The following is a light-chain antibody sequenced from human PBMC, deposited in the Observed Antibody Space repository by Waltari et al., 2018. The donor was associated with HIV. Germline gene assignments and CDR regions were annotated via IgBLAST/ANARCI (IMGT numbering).Light chain of an antibody. CDR3: QHYDSSRWT. CDR1: QTVTSDF. J-gene: IGKJ1*01. Sequence: EIVLTQSPATLSLSPGERATLSCGASQTVTSDFLAWYQQKPGLAPSLLIYDASNRATGIPDRFSGSGSGTDFTLTISRLEPEDFAVYYCQHYDSSRWTFGQGTKVEIK. V-gene: IGKV3D-20*01. CDR2: DAS.